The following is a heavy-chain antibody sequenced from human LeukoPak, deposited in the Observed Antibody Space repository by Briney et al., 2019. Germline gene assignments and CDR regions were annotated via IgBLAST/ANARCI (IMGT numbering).Heavy chain of an antibody. Sequence: GGSLRLSCAASGFTFSSYAMSWVRQAPGKGLEWVSAISGSGGSTYYADSVKGRFTISRDNSENTLYLQMNSLRAEDTAVYYCAKDPYSSSTLFDYWGQGTLVTVSS. V-gene: IGHV3-23*01. CDR1: GFTFSSYA. J-gene: IGHJ4*02. D-gene: IGHD6-13*01. CDR2: ISGSGGST. CDR3: AKDPYSSSTLFDY.